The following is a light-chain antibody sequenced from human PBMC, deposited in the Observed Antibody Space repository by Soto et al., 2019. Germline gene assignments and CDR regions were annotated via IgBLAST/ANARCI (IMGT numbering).Light chain of an antibody. Sequence: EIVLTQSPATLSLSPGERATLSCRASQSVSSYLAWYQQKPGQAPRLLIYDASNRATGIPARFSGSGSGTDFTLTISSLEPEDFAVYHCQQRNNSPITFGQGTRLEIK. J-gene: IGKJ5*01. V-gene: IGKV3-11*01. CDR1: QSVSSY. CDR2: DAS. CDR3: QQRNNSPIT.